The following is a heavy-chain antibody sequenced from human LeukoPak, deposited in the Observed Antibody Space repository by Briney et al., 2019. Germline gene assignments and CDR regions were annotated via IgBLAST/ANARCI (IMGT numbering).Heavy chain of an antibody. CDR1: GFTFSSYG. CDR2: IWYDGSNK. J-gene: IGHJ3*02. CDR3: AKTNNRNAFDI. V-gene: IGHV3-30*02. D-gene: IGHD1-14*01. Sequence: PGGSLRLSCAASGFTFSSYGMHWVRQAPGKGLEWVAVIWYDGSNKYYADSVKGRFTISRDNSKNTLYLQMNSLRAEDTAVYYCAKTNNRNAFDIWGQGTMVTVSS.